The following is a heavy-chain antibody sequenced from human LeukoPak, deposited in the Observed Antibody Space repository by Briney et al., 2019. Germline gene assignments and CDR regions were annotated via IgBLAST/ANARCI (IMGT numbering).Heavy chain of an antibody. CDR2: ISYDGSNK. D-gene: IGHD2-2*01. J-gene: IGHJ6*02. Sequence: TGGSLRLSCAASGFTFSSYGMHWVRQAPGKGLEWVAVISYDGSNKYYADSVKGRFTISRDNSKNTLYLQMNSLRAEDTAVYYCAKEFAAADYYYYGMDVWGQGTTVTVSS. CDR3: AKEFAAADYYYYGMDV. CDR1: GFTFSSYG. V-gene: IGHV3-30*18.